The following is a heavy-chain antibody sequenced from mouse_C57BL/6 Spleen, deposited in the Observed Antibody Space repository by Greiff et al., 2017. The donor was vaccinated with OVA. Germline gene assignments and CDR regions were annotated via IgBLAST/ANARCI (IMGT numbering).Heavy chain of an antibody. D-gene: IGHD4-1*01. J-gene: IGHJ2*01. CDR1: GFTFSDYY. V-gene: IGHV5-16*01. CDR3: ARASNWDRFDY. Sequence: EVKLVESEGGLVQPGSSMKLSCTASGFTFSDYYMAWVRQVPEKGLEWVANINYDGSSTYYLDSLKSRFIISRDNAKNILYLQMSSLKSEDTATYYCARASNWDRFDYWGQGTTLTVSS. CDR2: INYDGSST.